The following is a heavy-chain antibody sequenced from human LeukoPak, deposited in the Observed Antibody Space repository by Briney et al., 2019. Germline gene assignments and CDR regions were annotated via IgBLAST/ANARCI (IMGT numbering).Heavy chain of an antibody. J-gene: IGHJ4*02. CDR2: IYHSGST. V-gene: IGHV4-4*02. D-gene: IGHD2-21*01. CDR1: GGSISSTNW. Sequence: SGTLSLTCAVSGGSISSTNWWSWVRQPPGKGLECIGEIYHSGSTNYNPSLKSRVTISVDTSKNQFSLKLSSVTAADTAVYYCAKTSGTRLRSVVDDYWGQGTLVTVSS. CDR3: AKTSGTRLRSVVDDY.